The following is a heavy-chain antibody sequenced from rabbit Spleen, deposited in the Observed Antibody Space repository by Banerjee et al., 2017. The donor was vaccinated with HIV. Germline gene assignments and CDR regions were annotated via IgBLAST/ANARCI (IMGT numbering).Heavy chain of an antibody. CDR2: IYAGSSGST. CDR1: GFSFSSSYY. V-gene: IGHV1S40*01. J-gene: IGHJ3*01. CDR3: ARARDTYDDVGDYARLDL. Sequence: QSLEESGGDLVKPGASLTLTCTASGFSFSSSYYMCWVRQAPGKGLECIACIYAGSSGSTYYANWVKGRFTISSDNAQNTVDLQMNSLTPADTATYFCARARDTYDDVGDYARLDLWGPGTLVTVS. D-gene: IGHD2-1*01.